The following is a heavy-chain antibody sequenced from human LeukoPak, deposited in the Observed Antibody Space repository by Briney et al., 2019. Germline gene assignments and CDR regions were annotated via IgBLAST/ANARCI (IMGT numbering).Heavy chain of an antibody. CDR3: ARDQKVGEPSGFDY. Sequence: PGGSLRLSCAASGFTFSSYEMNWVRQAPGKGLEWVSYISSSGSTIYYADSVKGRFTISRDNAKNSLYLQMNSLRAEDTAVYYCARDQKVGEPSGFDYWGQGTLVTVPS. V-gene: IGHV3-48*03. CDR1: GFTFSSYE. CDR2: ISSSGSTI. J-gene: IGHJ4*02. D-gene: IGHD1-26*01.